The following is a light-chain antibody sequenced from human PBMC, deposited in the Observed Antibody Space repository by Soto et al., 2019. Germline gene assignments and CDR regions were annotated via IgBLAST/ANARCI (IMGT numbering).Light chain of an antibody. Sequence: DIQMTQSPSSLSASVGDRVTITCRARQSISNYLNWYQLKPGKVPKLLIYAASTLKTGVPSRFNGSGSGTYFTLTISSLQPDDSASYYCQQSYSSWATFGGGTKVEIK. CDR3: QQSYSSWAT. J-gene: IGKJ4*01. CDR2: AAS. V-gene: IGKV1-39*01. CDR1: QSISNY.